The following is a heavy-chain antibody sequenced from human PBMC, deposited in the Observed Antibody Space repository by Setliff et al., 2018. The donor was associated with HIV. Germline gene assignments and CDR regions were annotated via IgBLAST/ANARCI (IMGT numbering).Heavy chain of an antibody. CDR1: GFTFSSYT. V-gene: IGHV3-21*01. CDR3: ARDRDQGYSSGWPRD. J-gene: IGHJ4*02. CDR2: ISSSGNCI. Sequence: GGSLRLSCAASGFTFSSYTMNWVRQAPGKGLEWVSSISSSGNCIYYADSVKARFTISRDNAKKSLYLQMNSLRAEDTAVYYCARDRDQGYSSGWPRDWGQGTLVTVSS. D-gene: IGHD6-19*01.